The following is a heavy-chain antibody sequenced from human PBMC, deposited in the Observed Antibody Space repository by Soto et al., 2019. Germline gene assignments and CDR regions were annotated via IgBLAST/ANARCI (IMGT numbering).Heavy chain of an antibody. CDR3: ARDKDDYGGNSYYFDY. V-gene: IGHV1-69*13. J-gene: IGHJ4*02. CDR1: EGTFSSYA. CDR2: IIPIFGTA. Sequence: ASVKVSCKASEGTFSSYAISWVRQAPGQGLEWMGGIIPIFGTANYAQKFQGRVTITADESTSTAYMELSSLRSEDTAVYYCARDKDDYGGNSYYFDYWGQGTLVTVSS. D-gene: IGHD4-17*01.